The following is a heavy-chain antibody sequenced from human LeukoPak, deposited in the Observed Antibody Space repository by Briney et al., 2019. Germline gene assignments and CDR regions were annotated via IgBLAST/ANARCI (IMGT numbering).Heavy chain of an antibody. CDR1: GGTFSSYA. CDR3: ASQDIVVVPAATARDYYYYMDV. D-gene: IGHD2-2*01. J-gene: IGHJ6*03. CDR2: IIPIFGTA. Sequence: SVKVSCKASGGTFSSYAISWVRQAPGQGLEWMGGIIPIFGTANYAQKFQGRVTITADESTSAAYMELSSLRSEDTAVYYCASQDIVVVPAATARDYYYYMDVWGKGTTVTVSS. V-gene: IGHV1-69*13.